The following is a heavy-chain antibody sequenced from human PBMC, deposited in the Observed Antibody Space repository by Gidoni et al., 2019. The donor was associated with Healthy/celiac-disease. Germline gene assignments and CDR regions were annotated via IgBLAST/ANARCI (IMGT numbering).Heavy chain of an antibody. Sequence: QVQLQESGPGLVKPSPTLSLTCTVSAGSISSGDYYWSWLRQPPGKGLEWFGYIYYRGITYYNPSLKSRVTISVDTSKNQFSLKLSSVTAADTAVYYCARAARGGWNPPLDYWGQGTLVTVSS. J-gene: IGHJ4*02. CDR2: IYYRGIT. V-gene: IGHV4-30-4*01. CDR1: AGSISSGDYY. CDR3: ARAARGGWNPPLDY. D-gene: IGHD6-19*01.